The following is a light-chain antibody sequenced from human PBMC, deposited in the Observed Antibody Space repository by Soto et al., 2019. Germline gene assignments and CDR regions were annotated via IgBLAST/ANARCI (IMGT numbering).Light chain of an antibody. CDR2: GAS. J-gene: IGKJ1*01. V-gene: IGKV3-15*01. CDR3: QQYNNWPPWT. CDR1: QSVSSN. Sequence: EMVMTQSPATLSVSAGARATLSCRASQSVSSNLAWYQQKPGQAPRLLIYGASTSATGIPARFSGSGSGTEFTLTISSLQSEDFAVYYCQQYNNWPPWTFGQGTKVDMK.